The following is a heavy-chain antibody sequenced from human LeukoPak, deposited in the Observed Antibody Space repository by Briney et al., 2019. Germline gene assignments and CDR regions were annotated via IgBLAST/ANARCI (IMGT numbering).Heavy chain of an antibody. J-gene: IGHJ4*02. CDR3: ARGFTVTTPDY. D-gene: IGHD4-17*01. CDR2: IYYSGST. Sequence: PSETLSLTCTVSGGSISSYYWSWIRQPPGKGLEWIGYIYYSGSTDYNPSLKSRVTISVDTSKNQFSLKLSSVTAADTAVYYCARGFTVTTPDYWGQGTLVTVSS. CDR1: GGSISSYY. V-gene: IGHV4-59*01.